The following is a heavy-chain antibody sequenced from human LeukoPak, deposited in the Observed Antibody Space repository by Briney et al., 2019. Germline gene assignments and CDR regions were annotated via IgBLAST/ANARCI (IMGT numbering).Heavy chain of an antibody. Sequence: SETLSLTCTVSGGSISSYYWSWIRQPPGKGLEWIGYIYYSGSTNYNPSLKSRVTISLDTSKNQFSLKLTSVTAADTAVYYCASHSSGWYSNYYGMDVWGQGTTVTVSS. CDR2: IYYSGST. V-gene: IGHV4-59*01. J-gene: IGHJ6*02. D-gene: IGHD6-19*01. CDR1: GGSISSYY. CDR3: ASHSSGWYSNYYGMDV.